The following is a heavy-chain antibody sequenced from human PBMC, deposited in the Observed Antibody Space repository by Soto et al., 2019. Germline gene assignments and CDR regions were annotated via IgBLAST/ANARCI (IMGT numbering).Heavy chain of an antibody. V-gene: IGHV3-15*01. CDR2: INSKTDGGTT. CDR3: TTDRRIAALDY. Sequence: GGSLRLSCAASGFTFSNAWMSWVRQAPGKGLEWVGRINSKTDGGTTDYAAPVKGRFTISRDDSKNTLYLQMNSLKTEDTAVYYCTTDRRIAALDYWGQGTLVTVSS. CDR1: GFTFSNAW. D-gene: IGHD6-6*01. J-gene: IGHJ4*01.